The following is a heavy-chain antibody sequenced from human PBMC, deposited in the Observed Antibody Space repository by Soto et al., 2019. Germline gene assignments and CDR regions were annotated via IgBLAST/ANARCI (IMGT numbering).Heavy chain of an antibody. CDR2: LSWNSGQL. CDR3: VKGGSRELLLDY. J-gene: IGHJ4*02. CDR1: GFTFDDYA. V-gene: IGHV3-9*01. Sequence: EVHLVESGGGLVQPGRSLRLSCAASGFTFDDYAMHWVRQVPGKGLEWVAGLSWNSGQLGFADSVKGRFTISRDNAKNSLDLQMNSLRAEDTALYYCVKGGSRELLLDYWGQGTLVTVSS. D-gene: IGHD3-10*01.